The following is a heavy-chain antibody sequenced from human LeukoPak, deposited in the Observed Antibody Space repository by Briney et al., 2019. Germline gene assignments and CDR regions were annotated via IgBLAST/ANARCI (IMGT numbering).Heavy chain of an antibody. J-gene: IGHJ4*02. CDR3: AKDGGLWVSAHWGDS. CDR1: GFTFSNYA. Sequence: PGGSLRLSCVASGFTFSNYAMSWVRQTPGKGLEWVSSISHSGIITYYADSVKGRFTISRDNSKNTLYLQMNSLRAEDTAVYYCAKDGGLWVSAHWGDSWGRGTLVTVSS. CDR2: ISHSGIIT. D-gene: IGHD7-27*01. V-gene: IGHV3-23*01.